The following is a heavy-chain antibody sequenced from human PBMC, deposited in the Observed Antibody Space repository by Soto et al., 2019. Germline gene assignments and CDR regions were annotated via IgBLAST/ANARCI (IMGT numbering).Heavy chain of an antibody. V-gene: IGHV3-23*01. J-gene: IGHJ4*02. CDR3: AKIPSIAVAGTVDY. D-gene: IGHD6-19*01. CDR2: ISGSGGST. Sequence: EVQLLESGGGLVQPGGSLRLSCAASGFTFSSYAMSWVRQAPGKGLEWVSAISGSGGSTYYADSVKGRFTISRDNSQNTLYLQMNILRAEDTAVYYCAKIPSIAVAGTVDYWGQGPMVTVSS. CDR1: GFTFSSYA.